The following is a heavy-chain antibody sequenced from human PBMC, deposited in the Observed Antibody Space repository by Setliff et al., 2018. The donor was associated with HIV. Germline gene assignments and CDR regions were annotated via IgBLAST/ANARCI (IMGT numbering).Heavy chain of an antibody. CDR2: IYQSGTT. CDR1: GFSISSVFF. CDR3: ARGQGCGGGCHYAFEM. V-gene: IGHV4-38-2*01. D-gene: IGHD2-21*02. Sequence: SETLSLTCAVSGFSISSVFFWGWVRQPPGKGLEWIGSIYQSGTTYYNPALKSRVTISVDTSKNQFSLRLTSVTAADTAVYYCARGQGCGGGCHYAFEMWGQGTMVTVSS. J-gene: IGHJ3*02.